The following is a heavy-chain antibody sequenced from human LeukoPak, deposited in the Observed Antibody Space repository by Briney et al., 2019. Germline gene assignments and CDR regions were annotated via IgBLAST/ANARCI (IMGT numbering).Heavy chain of an antibody. J-gene: IGHJ5*02. CDR1: GYTFTNYY. CDR3: ARDYHGSGSYYPNWFDP. D-gene: IGHD3-10*01. V-gene: IGHV1-46*01. CDR2: INPSGGST. Sequence: GASVKVSCKASGYTFTNYYMHWVRQAPGQGLERMGIINPSGGSTNYAQKLQGRVTMTTDTSTSTAYMELRSLRSDDTAVYYCARDYHGSGSYYPNWFDPWGQGTLVTVSS.